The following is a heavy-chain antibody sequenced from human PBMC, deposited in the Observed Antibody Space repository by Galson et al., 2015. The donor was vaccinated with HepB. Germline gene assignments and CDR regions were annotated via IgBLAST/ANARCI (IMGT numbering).Heavy chain of an antibody. D-gene: IGHD3-10*01. CDR1: TFIFSTYS. J-gene: IGHJ6*02. CDR3: ARDREVRGVINYYYGMDV. CDR2: ISSSSTTT. Sequence: SLRLSCAASTFIFSTYSMNWVRQAPGKGLEWVSYISSSSTTTYYADSVRSRFTISRDNAKNSLYLQMNSLRAEDTAVYYCARDREVRGVINYYYGMDVWGQGTTVTVSS. V-gene: IGHV3-48*04.